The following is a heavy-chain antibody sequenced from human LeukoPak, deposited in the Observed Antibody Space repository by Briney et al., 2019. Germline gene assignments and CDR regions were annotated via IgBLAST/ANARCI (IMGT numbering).Heavy chain of an antibody. CDR3: AREGSRLGELSYNWFDH. Sequence: RPGGSLRLSCAASGFTFSSYSMNWVRQAPGKGLDWVSSINSSSSYIYYAASVTGRFTISRDNAKNSLYLQMNSLRAEDTAVYYCAREGSRLGELSYNWFDHWGQGTLVTVSS. CDR2: INSSSSYI. J-gene: IGHJ5*02. D-gene: IGHD3-16*02. V-gene: IGHV3-21*01. CDR1: GFTFSSYS.